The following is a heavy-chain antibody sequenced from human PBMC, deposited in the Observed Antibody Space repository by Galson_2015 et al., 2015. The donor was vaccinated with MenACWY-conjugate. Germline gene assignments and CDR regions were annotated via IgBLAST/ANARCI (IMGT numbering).Heavy chain of an antibody. CDR2: ISSGSDHT. CDR1: GFSFRNYG. J-gene: IGHJ6*04. D-gene: IGHD6-19*01. CDR3: VASGWSILAGRPSFLDV. Sequence: SLSLSCAGSGFSFRNYGINWLRQAPGKGLEWVSTISSGSDHTYCRVSVEGRFNISRDNDTHLVFLTMSNLRVEDTAVFHCVASGWSILAGRPSFLDVCGKGTTVIVSS. V-gene: IGHV3-21*06.